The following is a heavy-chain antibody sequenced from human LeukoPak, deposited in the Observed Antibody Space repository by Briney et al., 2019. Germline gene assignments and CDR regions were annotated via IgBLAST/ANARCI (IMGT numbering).Heavy chain of an antibody. Sequence: SETLSLTCTVSGGSISRGAYYWGWLRQAPGKGLEWIATIHYSGTTYYNPSLKSRVTISVDTSKNQFSLKLSSVTAADTAVYYCARDEVAVAGKARYFDFWGRGTLVTVSS. CDR3: ARDEVAVAGKARYFDF. CDR1: GGSISRGAYY. CDR2: IHYSGTT. J-gene: IGHJ2*01. V-gene: IGHV4-39*07. D-gene: IGHD6-13*01.